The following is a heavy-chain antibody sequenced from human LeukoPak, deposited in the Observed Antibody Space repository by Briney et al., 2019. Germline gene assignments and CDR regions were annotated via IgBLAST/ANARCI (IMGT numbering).Heavy chain of an antibody. CDR2: INWNGGST. D-gene: IGHD6-19*01. V-gene: IGHV3-20*04. J-gene: IGHJ6*03. CDR3: AKGSKAVLFTRDHYMDV. CDR1: GFTFDDYG. Sequence: PGGSLRLSCAASGFTFDDYGMSWVRQAPGKGLEWVSGINWNGGSTGYADSVKGRFTISRDNAKNSLYLQMNSLRAEDTAVYFRAKGSKAVLFTRDHYMDVWGKGTTVTISS.